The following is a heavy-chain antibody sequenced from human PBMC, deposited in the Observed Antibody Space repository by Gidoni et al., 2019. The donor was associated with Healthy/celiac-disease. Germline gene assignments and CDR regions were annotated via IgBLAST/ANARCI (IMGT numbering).Heavy chain of an antibody. CDR3: TTDSAPKGDIVVVPAAIQEDAFDI. Sequence: SCAASGFTFSNAWMSWVRQAPGKGLEWVGRIKSKTDGGTTDYAAHVKGRFTISRDDSKNTLYLQMNSLKTEDTAVYYCTTDSAPKGDIVVVPAAIQEDAFDIWGQGTMVTVSS. V-gene: IGHV3-15*01. J-gene: IGHJ3*02. CDR1: GFTFSNAW. D-gene: IGHD2-2*02. CDR2: IKSKTDGGTT.